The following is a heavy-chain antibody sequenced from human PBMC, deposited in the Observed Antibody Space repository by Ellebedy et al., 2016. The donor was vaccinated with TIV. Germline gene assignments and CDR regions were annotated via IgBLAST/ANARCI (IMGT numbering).Heavy chain of an antibody. CDR2: INWNGGST. Sequence: PGGSLRLSCAASGFTFSSNWMSWVRQAPGKGLEWVSGINWNGGSTGYADSVKGRFTISRDNAKNSLYLQMNSLRVEDTAVYYCARHGGYCSGGSCYGYYYYGMDVWGQGTTVTVSS. D-gene: IGHD2-15*01. CDR1: GFTFSSNW. CDR3: ARHGGYCSGGSCYGYYYYGMDV. J-gene: IGHJ6*02. V-gene: IGHV3-20*04.